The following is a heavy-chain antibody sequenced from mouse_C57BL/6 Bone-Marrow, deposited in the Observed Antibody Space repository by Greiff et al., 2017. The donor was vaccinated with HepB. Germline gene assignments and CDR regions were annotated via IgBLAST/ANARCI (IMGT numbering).Heavy chain of an antibody. CDR2: INPSTGGT. Sequence: VQLQQSGPELVKPGASVKISCKASGYSFTGYYMNWVKQSPEKSLEWIGEINPSTGGTTYNQKFKAKATLTVDKSSSTAYMQLKSLTSEDSAVYYCARSDYYGSSYGFDVWGTGTTVTVSS. V-gene: IGHV1-42*01. J-gene: IGHJ1*03. D-gene: IGHD1-1*01. CDR3: ARSDYYGSSYGFDV. CDR1: GYSFTGYY.